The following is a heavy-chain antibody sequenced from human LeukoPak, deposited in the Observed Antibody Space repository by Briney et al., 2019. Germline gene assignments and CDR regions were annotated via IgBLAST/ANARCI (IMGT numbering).Heavy chain of an antibody. CDR2: ISSSSSYI. CDR1: GFTFSSYE. Sequence: GGSLRLSCAASGFTFSSYEMNWVRQAPGKGLEWVSSISSSSSYIYYADSVKGRFTISRDNSKNSLYLQMNSLRAEDTAVYYCARVGYSYGGFDYWGQGTLVTVSS. CDR3: ARVGYSYGGFDY. D-gene: IGHD5-18*01. V-gene: IGHV3-21*01. J-gene: IGHJ4*02.